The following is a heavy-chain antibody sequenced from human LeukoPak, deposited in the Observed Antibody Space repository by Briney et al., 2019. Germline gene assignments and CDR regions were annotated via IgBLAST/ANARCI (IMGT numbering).Heavy chain of an antibody. CDR3: AKCILTGYYKGYMDV. CDR2: ISYDGSNE. J-gene: IGHJ6*03. D-gene: IGHD3-9*01. CDR1: GSTFSSYV. Sequence: GGSLRLSCAASGSTFSSYVMHWVRQAPGKGLEWVAIISYDGSNEYYADSVKGRFTISRDNSKNTLYLQMNSLRAEDTAVYYCAKCILTGYYKGYMDVWGKGTTVTISS. V-gene: IGHV3-30*04.